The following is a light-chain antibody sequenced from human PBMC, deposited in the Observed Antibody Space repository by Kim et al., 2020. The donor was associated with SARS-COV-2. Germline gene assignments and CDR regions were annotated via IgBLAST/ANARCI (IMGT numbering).Light chain of an antibody. CDR3: QQYHSSSPT. J-gene: IGKJ1*01. V-gene: IGKV1-5*01. CDR1: QGISTW. CDR2: DAP. Sequence: GSVGHRVTITCRSTQGISTWLAWYQQKPGKAPKLLIYDAPSLESGVPSSFSGSGSGTEFTLTISSLQPADFATYYCQQYHSSSPTFGQGTKVDIK.